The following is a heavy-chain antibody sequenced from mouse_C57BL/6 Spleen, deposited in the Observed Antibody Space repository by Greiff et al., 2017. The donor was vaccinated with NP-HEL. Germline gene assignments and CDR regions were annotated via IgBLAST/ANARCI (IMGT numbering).Heavy chain of an antibody. CDR1: GYAFTNYL. J-gene: IGHJ4*01. CDR2: INPGSGGT. D-gene: IGHD2-4*01. CDR3: ARWDYHYAMDY. Sequence: QVQLQQSGAELVRPGTSVKVSCKASGYAFTNYLIEWVKQRPGQGLEWIGVINPGSGGTNYNEKFKGKATLTADKSSSTAYMQLSSLTSEDSAVYFCARWDYHYAMDYWGQGTSVTVSS. V-gene: IGHV1-54*01.